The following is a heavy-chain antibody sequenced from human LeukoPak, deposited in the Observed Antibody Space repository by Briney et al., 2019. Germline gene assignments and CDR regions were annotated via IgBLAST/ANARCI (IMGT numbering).Heavy chain of an antibody. J-gene: IGHJ4*02. CDR3: ARDWGTYFDY. CDR2: IYYSGST. Sequence: ASETLSLTCTVSGGSISSGDYYWSWIRQHPGKGLEWIGYIYYSGSTYYNPSLESRLTMSVDTSKNQFSLHLTSVTAADTAVYYCARDWGTYFDYWGQGTLVTVSS. D-gene: IGHD7-27*01. V-gene: IGHV4-31*03. CDR1: GGSISSGDYY.